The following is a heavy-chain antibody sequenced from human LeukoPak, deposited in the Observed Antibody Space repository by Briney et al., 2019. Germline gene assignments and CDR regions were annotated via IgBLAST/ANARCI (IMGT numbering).Heavy chain of an antibody. CDR1: GASISSYY. Sequence: ASETLSLTCTVSGASISSYYWSWIRQPPGKGLEWIGYIYYSGSTNYNPSLKSRVTISVDTSKNQFSLKLISVTAADTALYYCARGVTAAGPYWYFDLWGRGTLVTVSS. J-gene: IGHJ2*01. CDR2: IYYSGST. CDR3: ARGVTAAGPYWYFDL. D-gene: IGHD6-13*01. V-gene: IGHV4-59*01.